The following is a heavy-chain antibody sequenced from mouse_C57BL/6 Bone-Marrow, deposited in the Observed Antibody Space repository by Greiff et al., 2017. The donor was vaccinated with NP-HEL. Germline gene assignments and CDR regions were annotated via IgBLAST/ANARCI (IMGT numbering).Heavy chain of an antibody. CDR2: INPNNGGT. CDR3: ARAYYSNHGGFAY. D-gene: IGHD2-5*01. J-gene: IGHJ3*01. CDR1: GYTFTDYN. Sequence: VQLQQSGPELVKPGASVKIPCKASGYTFTDYNMDWVKQSHGKSLEWIGDINPNNGGTIYNQKFKGKATLTVDKSSSTAYMELRSLTSEDTAVYYCARAYYSNHGGFAYWGQGTLVTVSA. V-gene: IGHV1-18*01.